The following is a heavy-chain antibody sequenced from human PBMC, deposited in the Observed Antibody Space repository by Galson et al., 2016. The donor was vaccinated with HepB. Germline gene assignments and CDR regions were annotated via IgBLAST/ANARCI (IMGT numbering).Heavy chain of an antibody. CDR2: ISSSSTYI. CDR1: GFTFTSYS. V-gene: IGHV3-21*01. CDR3: ARGAEWLALWYFDY. J-gene: IGHJ4*02. D-gene: IGHD6-19*01. Sequence: SLRLSCAASGFTFTSYSMNWVRQAPGKGLEWVSSISSSSTYIYYADSVKGRFTISGDNAKNSLYLQMNSLRADDTAVYYCARGAEWLALWYFDYWGQGTQVTVSS.